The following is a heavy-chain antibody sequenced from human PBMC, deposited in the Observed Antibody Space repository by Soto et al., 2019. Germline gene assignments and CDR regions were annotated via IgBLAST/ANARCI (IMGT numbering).Heavy chain of an antibody. Sequence: PSETLSLTCTVSGGSISSYYWSWIRQPPGKGLEWIGYIYYSGSTNYNPSLKSRVTISVDTSKNQFSLKLSSVTAADTAVYYCARVRTGNPPTEYYFDYWGQGTLVTVSS. D-gene: IGHD2-8*02. CDR1: GGSISSYY. CDR3: ARVRTGNPPTEYYFDY. CDR2: IYYSGST. J-gene: IGHJ4*02. V-gene: IGHV4-59*12.